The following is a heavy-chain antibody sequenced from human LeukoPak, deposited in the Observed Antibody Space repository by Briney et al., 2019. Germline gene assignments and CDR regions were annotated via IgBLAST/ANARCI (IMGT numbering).Heavy chain of an antibody. CDR1: GYTFTSYG. CDR2: INPNSGGT. V-gene: IGHV1-2*06. CDR3: ARYYYYDSSGYPDY. Sequence: GASVKVSCKASGYTFTSYGISWVRQAPGQGLEWMGRINPNSGGTNYAQKFQGRVTMTRDTSISTAYMELSRLRSDDTAVYYCARYYYYDSSGYPDYWGQGTLVTVSS. J-gene: IGHJ4*02. D-gene: IGHD3-22*01.